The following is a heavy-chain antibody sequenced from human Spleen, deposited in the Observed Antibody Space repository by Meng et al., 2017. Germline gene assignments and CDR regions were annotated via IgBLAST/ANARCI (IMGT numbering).Heavy chain of an antibody. J-gene: IGHJ4*02. D-gene: IGHD4-11*01. CDR2: INHSGST. CDR1: GGSFSGYY. V-gene: IGHV4-34*01. CDR3: ARGPTTMAHDFDY. Sequence: QGQVQQWVAGLLKPSETLSLTFAVYGGSFSGYYWSWIRQPPGKGLEWIGEINHSGSTNYNPSLKSRVTISVDTSQNNLSLKLSSVTAADSAVYYCARGPTTMAHDFDYWGQGTLVTVSS.